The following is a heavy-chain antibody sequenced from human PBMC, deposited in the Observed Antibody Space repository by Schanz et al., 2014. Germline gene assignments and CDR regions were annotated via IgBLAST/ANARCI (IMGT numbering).Heavy chain of an antibody. J-gene: IGHJ6*03. V-gene: IGHV1-69*02. Sequence: QVQLVQSGAEVKKPGSSVKVSCKASGGTFSSYTISWMRQAPGQGLEWMGKIIPVLNIATYAQRFQGRVTITADKSTSTAYMELTSLRSEDTAVYYCAGTYCSSTSCYTGYYYMDVRGKGTTVTVSS. CDR1: GGTFSSYT. CDR3: AGTYCSSTSCYTGYYYMDV. CDR2: IIPVLNIA. D-gene: IGHD2-2*02.